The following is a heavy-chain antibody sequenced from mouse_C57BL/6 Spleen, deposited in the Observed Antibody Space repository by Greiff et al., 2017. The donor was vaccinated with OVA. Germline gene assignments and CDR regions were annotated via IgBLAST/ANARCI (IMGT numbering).Heavy chain of an antibody. CDR2: IDPSDSYT. Sequence: QVQLQQPGAELVKPGASVKLSCKASGYTFTSYWMQWVKQRPGQGLEWIGEIDPSDSYTNYNQKFKGKATLTVDTSSSTAYMQLSSLTSEDAAVYYCARPHYYGSSYGAMDYWGQGTSVTVSS. D-gene: IGHD1-1*01. CDR3: ARPHYYGSSYGAMDY. V-gene: IGHV1-50*01. CDR1: GYTFTSYW. J-gene: IGHJ4*01.